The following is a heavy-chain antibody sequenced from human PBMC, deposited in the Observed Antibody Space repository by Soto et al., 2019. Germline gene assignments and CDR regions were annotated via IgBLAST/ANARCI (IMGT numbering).Heavy chain of an antibody. CDR1: GFTFSSYS. J-gene: IGHJ5*02. CDR2: ISSSSSYI. Sequence: GGSLRLSCAASGFTFSSYSMNWVRQAPGKGLEWVSSISSSSSYIYYADSVKGRFTISRDNAKNSLYLQMNSLRAEDTAVYYCARDPYYDFWSGYYRLGWFDPWGQGTLVTVSS. D-gene: IGHD3-3*01. CDR3: ARDPYYDFWSGYYRLGWFDP. V-gene: IGHV3-21*01.